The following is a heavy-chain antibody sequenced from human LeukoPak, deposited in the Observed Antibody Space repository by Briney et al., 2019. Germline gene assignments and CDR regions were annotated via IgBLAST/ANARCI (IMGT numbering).Heavy chain of an antibody. V-gene: IGHV1-8*03. CDR3: ARGSYYGSGSYDY. J-gene: IGHJ4*02. Sequence: ASVKVSCTASGYTFTSYDINWVRQATGQGLEWMGWMNPNSGNTGYAQEFQGRATITRNTSISTAYMELSSLRSEDKAVYYCARGSYYGSGSYDYWGQGTLVPVSS. CDR2: MNPNSGNT. D-gene: IGHD3-10*01. CDR1: GYTFTSYD.